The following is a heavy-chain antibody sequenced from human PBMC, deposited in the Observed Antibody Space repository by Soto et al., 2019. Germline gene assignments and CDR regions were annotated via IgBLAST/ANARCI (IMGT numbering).Heavy chain of an antibody. J-gene: IGHJ5*02. CDR1: GFTFSSYG. CDR3: ARDGGWLQSNWFDP. Sequence: QVQLVESGGGVVQPGRSLRLSCAASGFTFSSYGMHWVRQAPGKGLEWVAVISYDGSNKYYADSVKGRFTISRDNSKNTLYLQMNSLRAEDTAVYYCARDGGWLQSNWFDPWGQGTLVTVSS. CDR2: ISYDGSNK. V-gene: IGHV3-30*03. D-gene: IGHD5-12*01.